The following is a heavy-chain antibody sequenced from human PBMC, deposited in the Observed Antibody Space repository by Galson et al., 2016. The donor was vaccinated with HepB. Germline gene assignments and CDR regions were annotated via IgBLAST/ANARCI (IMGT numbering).Heavy chain of an antibody. CDR3: AAESASGFYGAFDI. CDR1: GFSFGTSA. V-gene: IGHV1-58*01. CDR2: IVVGGSDT. D-gene: IGHD6-19*01. Sequence: SVKVSCKASGFSFGTSAVQWVRQARGQGLEWIGWIVVGGSDTKYAPKFQERVAITRDMSTRTVSMELNSLRSEDTAVYYCAAESASGFYGAFDIWGQGTMVTVSS. J-gene: IGHJ3*02.